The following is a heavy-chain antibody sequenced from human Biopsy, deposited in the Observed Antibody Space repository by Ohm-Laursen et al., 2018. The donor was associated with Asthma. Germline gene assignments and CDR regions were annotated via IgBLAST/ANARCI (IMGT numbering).Heavy chain of an antibody. CDR3: ARTFHFWSPYHAEHYQL. CDR1: GFTFSHYW. CDR2: INGDGSST. D-gene: IGHD3-3*02. V-gene: IGHV3-74*01. J-gene: IGHJ1*01. Sequence: SLRLSCAASGFTFSHYWMHWVRQAPGKGLVWVSRINGDGSSTSYADSVKGRFTISRDNAKDSLYLQMNSLRAEDTAVYYCARTFHFWSPYHAEHYQLWGQGTLVTVSS.